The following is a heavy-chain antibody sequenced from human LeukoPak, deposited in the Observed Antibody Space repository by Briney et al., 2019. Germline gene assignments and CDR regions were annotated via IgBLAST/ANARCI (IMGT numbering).Heavy chain of an antibody. D-gene: IGHD3-22*01. CDR1: GFTFSKYW. J-gene: IGHJ3*02. CDR2: IRGDGSVK. Sequence: GESLRLSSEDPGFTFSKYWMTTVRQAPGKGLEWVANIRGDGSVKYLLDSVKGRFSISRDNAKNSLSLEMNNLRAEDTAVYYCSRDANYYDSSRHYFDAFDIWGRGTMVTVSS. V-gene: IGHV3-7*01. CDR3: SRDANYYDSSRHYFDAFDI.